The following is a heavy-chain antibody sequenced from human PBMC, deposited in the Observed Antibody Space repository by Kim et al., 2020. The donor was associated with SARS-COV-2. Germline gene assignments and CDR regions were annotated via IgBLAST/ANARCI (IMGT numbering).Heavy chain of an antibody. D-gene: IGHD3-9*01. CDR3: AKRSAADYDILTGYYLYYYGLDV. V-gene: IGHV3-23*01. J-gene: IGHJ6*02. CDR2: ISGSGGST. Sequence: GGSLRLSCAASGFTFSSYAMSWVRQAPGKGLEWVSAISGSGGSTYYADSVKGRFTIFRDNSKNTLYLQMNSLRAEDTAVYYCAKRSAADYDILTGYYLYYYGLDVWGQGTTVTVSS. CDR1: GFTFSSYA.